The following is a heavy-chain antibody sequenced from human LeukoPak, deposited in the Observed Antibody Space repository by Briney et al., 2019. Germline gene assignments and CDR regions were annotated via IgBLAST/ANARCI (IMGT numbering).Heavy chain of an antibody. CDR2: IYPGDSDT. V-gene: IGHV5-51*01. CDR3: ARGGISSSWVDDAFDI. CDR1: GYSFTSYW. Sequence: GESLKISCKGSGYSFTSYWIGWVRQMPGKGLEWMGIIYPGDSDTRYSPSFQGQVTISADKSISTAYLQWSSLKAWDTAMYYCARGGISSSWVDDAFDIWGQGTMVTVSS. D-gene: IGHD6-13*01. J-gene: IGHJ3*02.